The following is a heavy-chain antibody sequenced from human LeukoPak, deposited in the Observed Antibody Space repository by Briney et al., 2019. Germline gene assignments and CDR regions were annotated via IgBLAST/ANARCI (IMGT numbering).Heavy chain of an antibody. Sequence: GASVKVSCKTSGYTFTGYYIHWVRQAPGQGLEWTGWIDPNSGGTNYAQKFQGRVTMTRDTSISTAYMELSRLTSADTAVYRCATPSSSSWYGFDPWGQGTLVTVSS. D-gene: IGHD6-13*01. J-gene: IGHJ5*02. V-gene: IGHV1-2*02. CDR2: IDPNSGGT. CDR3: ATPSSSSWYGFDP. CDR1: GYTFTGYY.